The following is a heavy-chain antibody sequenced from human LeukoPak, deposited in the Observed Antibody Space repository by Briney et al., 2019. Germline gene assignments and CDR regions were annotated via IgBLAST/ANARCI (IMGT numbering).Heavy chain of an antibody. CDR2: IYSDGRT. V-gene: IGHV3-53*01. D-gene: IGHD3-22*01. Sequence: GGSLRLSCAAAGFTISRKYMSWVRQGPGERLEWVSIIYSDGRTYYTDSVKGRFTISRDNSKNTLYLQMNSLRAEDTAVYYCARDGPKPLLPADWGQGTLVTVSS. CDR1: GFTISRKY. J-gene: IGHJ4*02. CDR3: ARDGPKPLLPAD.